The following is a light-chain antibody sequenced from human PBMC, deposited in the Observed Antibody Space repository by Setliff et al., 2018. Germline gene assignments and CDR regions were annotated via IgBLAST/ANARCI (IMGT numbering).Light chain of an antibody. CDR3: SFAFGGFGV. Sequence: QAVVTQEASLTVSPGGTVTLTCGSSTGAVTNTNYPYWFQQKPGQAPRTWIYATNIALSWTPARFSGSLFGGKAALTLAGAQSEDEAEYFCSFAFGGFGVFGGGTQLTVL. J-gene: IGLJ3*02. CDR2: ATN. V-gene: IGLV7-46*01. CDR1: TGAVTNTNY.